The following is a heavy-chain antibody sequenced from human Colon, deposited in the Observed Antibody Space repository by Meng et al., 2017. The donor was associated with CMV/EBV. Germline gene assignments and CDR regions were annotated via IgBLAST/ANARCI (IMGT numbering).Heavy chain of an antibody. V-gene: IGHV3-23*01. J-gene: IGHJ3*02. CDR1: GFTFSSYG. Sequence: GGSLRLSCAASGFTFSSYGMHWVRQAPGKGLEWVSIISGNSAATFYADSVKGQFTISRDNSKRILYLQMNTLRAEDTAIYYRAKKNGYCGSTSCYYAFDIWGQGTMVTVSS. D-gene: IGHD2-2*01. CDR3: AKKNGYCGSTSCYYAFDI. CDR2: ISGNSAAT.